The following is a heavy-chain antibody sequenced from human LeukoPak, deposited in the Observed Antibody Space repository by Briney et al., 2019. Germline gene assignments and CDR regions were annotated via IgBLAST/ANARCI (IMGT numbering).Heavy chain of an antibody. V-gene: IGHV4-34*01. D-gene: IGHD6-19*01. CDR2: INHSGST. J-gene: IGHJ4*02. Sequence: SETLSLTCAVYGGSFSSYYWTWIRQPPGKGLELLGEINHSGSTNYNPSLKSRVTISVDTSKHQFSLRLTSVTAADTAVYYCARAGGSVGWYGTIDSWGQGTLVTVSS. CDR3: ARAGGSVGWYGTIDS. CDR1: GGSFSSYY.